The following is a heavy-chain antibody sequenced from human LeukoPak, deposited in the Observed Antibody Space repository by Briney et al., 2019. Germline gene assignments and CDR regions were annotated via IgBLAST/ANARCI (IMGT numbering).Heavy chain of an antibody. V-gene: IGHV1-46*01. CDR1: GYTFTGYY. Sequence: SVKVSCKASGYTFTGYYMHWVRQAPGQGLEWMGIINPSGGSTSYAQKFQGRVTMTRDMSTSTVYMELSSLRSEDTAVYYCARSSSIRAAAGAFDYWGQGTLVTVSS. CDR2: INPSGGST. J-gene: IGHJ4*02. CDR3: ARSSSIRAAAGAFDY. D-gene: IGHD6-13*01.